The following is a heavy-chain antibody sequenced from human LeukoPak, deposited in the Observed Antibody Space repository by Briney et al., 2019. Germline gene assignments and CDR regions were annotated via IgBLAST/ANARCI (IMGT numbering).Heavy chain of an antibody. Sequence: GGSLRLSCAASGFTFSNYGMHWVRQAPRKGLEWVAVIWYDGSDKYHADSVKGRFTISRDNSKNTLYLQMNSLRVEDTAVYYCARPVVLGAYLRGAYYFDSWGQGTLVTVSS. J-gene: IGHJ4*02. V-gene: IGHV3-33*01. D-gene: IGHD3-16*01. CDR3: ARPVVLGAYLRGAYYFDS. CDR1: GFTFSNYG. CDR2: IWYDGSDK.